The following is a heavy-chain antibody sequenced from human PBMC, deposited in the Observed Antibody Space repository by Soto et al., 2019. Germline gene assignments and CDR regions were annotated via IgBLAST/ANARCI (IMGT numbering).Heavy chain of an antibody. V-gene: IGHV4-61*01. CDR3: ARDQSEGFIHLFDY. CDR1: GGPVIDNNYY. CDR2: IYYTGSA. J-gene: IGHJ4*02. Sequence: SETLSLTCTVSGGPVIDNNYYWSWIRQPPGKGLEWIGYIYYTGSANYNPSLKNRVTMSVDTPRSQFSLKLSSVTAADTAAYYCARDQSEGFIHLFDYWGQGALVTVSS.